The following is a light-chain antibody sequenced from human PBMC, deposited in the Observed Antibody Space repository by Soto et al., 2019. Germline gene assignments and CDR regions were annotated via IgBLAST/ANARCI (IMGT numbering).Light chain of an antibody. V-gene: IGLV2-14*01. Sequence: QSVLTQPASVSGSPGQSITISCTGTSSDVGGYNYVSWYQQHPGKAPKLMIYEVSNRPSGVSNRFSGSKSGNTASLTISGLQAEDEADYYCSSYTSSSPYVLGTGTKATVL. J-gene: IGLJ1*01. CDR3: SSYTSSSPYV. CDR1: SSDVGGYNY. CDR2: EVS.